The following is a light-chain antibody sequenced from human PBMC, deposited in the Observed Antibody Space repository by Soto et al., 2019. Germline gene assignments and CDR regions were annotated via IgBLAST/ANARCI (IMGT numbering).Light chain of an antibody. CDR2: GAS. Sequence: EIVLTQSPGTLSLSPGERATLSCRASQSVNSDYFAWYQQKPGQAPRLLIYGASTRAAGIPDRFSGSGSGTDYTLTISRLEPEDLAVYYCQQYGSSQPPWAFGQGTKVEIK. CDR3: QQYGSSQPPWA. CDR1: QSVNSDY. V-gene: IGKV3-20*01. J-gene: IGKJ1*01.